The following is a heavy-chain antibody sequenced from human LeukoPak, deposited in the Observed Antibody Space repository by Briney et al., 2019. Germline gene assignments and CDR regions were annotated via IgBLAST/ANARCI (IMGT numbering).Heavy chain of an antibody. CDR3: ARDSMTTAGYYYYYYMDV. CDR1: GGTFSSYT. D-gene: IGHD4-11*01. J-gene: IGHJ6*03. CDR2: SISILGIA. Sequence: SVKVSCKASGGTFSSYTISWVGQAPGQGLEWMGRSISILGIANYAQKFQGRVTITADKSTSTAYMELSSLRSEDTAVYYCARDSMTTAGYYYYYYMDVWGKGTTVTVSS. V-gene: IGHV1-69*04.